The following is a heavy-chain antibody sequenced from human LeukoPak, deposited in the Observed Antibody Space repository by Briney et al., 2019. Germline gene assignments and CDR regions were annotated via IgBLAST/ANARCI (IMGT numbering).Heavy chain of an antibody. V-gene: IGHV3-7*03. Sequence: GGSLRLSCAASTFTFSNYWMNWVRQAPGKGLEWVATIKHDGSVKHYVDSVEGRFTISRDNAMNSLYLQMNSLKAEDTAVYYCAKQQIHSFIQLWSSDYWGQGTLVTVSS. D-gene: IGHD5-18*01. CDR1: TFTFSNYW. J-gene: IGHJ4*02. CDR2: IKHDGSVK. CDR3: AKQQIHSFIQLWSSDY.